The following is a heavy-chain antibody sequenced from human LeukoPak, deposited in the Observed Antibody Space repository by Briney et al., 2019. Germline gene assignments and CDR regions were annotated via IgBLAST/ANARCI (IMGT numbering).Heavy chain of an antibody. V-gene: IGHV3-33*03. CDR1: GLSFGSYA. CDR3: AKEYTPSSPLGELDS. CDR2: IRHDETKE. D-gene: IGHD6-6*01. J-gene: IGHJ4*02. Sequence: PGTSLRLSCEVSGLSFGSYAMHWVRQAPGKGLEWVAVIRHDETKEYYADSVQGRFTISRDTPNNMLYLQMNNMRAEDTAVYYCAKEYTPSSPLGELDSWGQGTLVIVSS.